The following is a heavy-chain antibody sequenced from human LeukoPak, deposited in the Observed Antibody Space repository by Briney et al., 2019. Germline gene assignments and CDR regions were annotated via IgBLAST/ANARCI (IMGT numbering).Heavy chain of an antibody. CDR3: AKKDRDRIVVVITTTFFDY. V-gene: IGHV3-23*01. CDR2: ISGSGGST. D-gene: IGHD3-22*01. Sequence: GGSLRLSCAASDFSFITYAMSWVRQAPGKGLEWVSAISGSGGSTYYADSVKGRFTISRDNSKNTLYLQMNSLRAEDTAVYYCAKKDRDRIVVVITTTFFDYWGQGTLVTVSS. J-gene: IGHJ4*02. CDR1: DFSFITYA.